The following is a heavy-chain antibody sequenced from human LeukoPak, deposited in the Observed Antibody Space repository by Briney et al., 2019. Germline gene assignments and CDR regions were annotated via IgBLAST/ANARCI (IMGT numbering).Heavy chain of an antibody. CDR2: ISNDGSRK. J-gene: IGHJ4*02. CDR3: ARDRAWNYFDY. V-gene: IGHV3-30*03. CDR1: GFTFSRHG. D-gene: IGHD3-3*01. Sequence: GGSLRPSCAPSGFTFSRHGMHWVRQAPGKGLEWVAIISNDGSRKYYAHSVEGRFTISRDNSKNTLYLQMDSLRAEDTAVYYCARDRAWNYFDYWGQGTLVTVSS.